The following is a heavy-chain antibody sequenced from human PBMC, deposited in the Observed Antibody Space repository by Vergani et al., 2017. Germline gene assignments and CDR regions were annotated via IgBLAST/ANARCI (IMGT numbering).Heavy chain of an antibody. Sequence: QVQLQESGPGLVKPSETLSLTCTVSGGSISSYYWSWIRQPPGKGLEWIWYIYYRGSTNYNPSLKSRVTISVDTSKNQFSLKLSSVTAADTAVDYCARVERGYCSGGSCYHYFDYWGQGTLITVSS. V-gene: IGHV4-59*01. CDR2: IYYRGST. CDR3: ARVERGYCSGGSCYHYFDY. CDR1: GGSISSYY. D-gene: IGHD2-15*01. J-gene: IGHJ4*02.